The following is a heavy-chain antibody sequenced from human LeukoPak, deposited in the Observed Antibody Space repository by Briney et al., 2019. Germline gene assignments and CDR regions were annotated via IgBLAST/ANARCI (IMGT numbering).Heavy chain of an antibody. CDR1: GFTFSSYS. Sequence: PGGSLRLSCAASGFTFSSYSMNWVRQAPGKGLEWVSSISSSSSYIYYADSVKGRFTISRDNAKNSLYLQMNSLRAEDTAVYYCARDLGSGWLGYFDYWGQGTLVTVSS. CDR2: ISSSSSYI. CDR3: ARDLGSGWLGYFDY. J-gene: IGHJ4*02. D-gene: IGHD6-25*01. V-gene: IGHV3-21*01.